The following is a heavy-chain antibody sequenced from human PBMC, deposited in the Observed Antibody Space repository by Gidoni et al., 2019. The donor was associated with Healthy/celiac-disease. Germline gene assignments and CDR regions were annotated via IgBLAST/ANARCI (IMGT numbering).Heavy chain of an antibody. Sequence: QVQMVQSAAELKKPGASVKVSCQASGDNFTGYYLHWVRQAPGQGLEWIGWINPNSGGTNYAQKCQGRVTMTRDTSSSTAYMELSRLRSDDTAVYYCAREVDSGYFDYWGQGTLVTVSS. J-gene: IGHJ4*02. CDR2: INPNSGGT. V-gene: IGHV1-2*02. CDR3: AREVDSGYFDY. D-gene: IGHD2-15*01. CDR1: GDNFTGYY.